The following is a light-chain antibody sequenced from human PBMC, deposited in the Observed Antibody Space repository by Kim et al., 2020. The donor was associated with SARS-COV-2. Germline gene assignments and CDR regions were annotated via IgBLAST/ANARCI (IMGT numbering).Light chain of an antibody. Sequence: ASVGDRVTITCRASQDISNYLAWFQQNPGKAPKPLIYAASSLQSGVPSKFSGSGSGTDFTLTISSLQPEDFATYFCQQYNSYPPTFGGGTKVDIK. CDR1: QDISNY. V-gene: IGKV1-16*02. CDR2: AAS. J-gene: IGKJ4*01. CDR3: QQYNSYPPT.